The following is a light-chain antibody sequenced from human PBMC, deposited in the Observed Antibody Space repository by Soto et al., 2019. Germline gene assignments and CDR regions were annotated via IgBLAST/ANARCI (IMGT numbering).Light chain of an antibody. CDR1: QSISVF. CDR3: QETYGTPYT. V-gene: IGKV1-39*01. Sequence: DIRMTQSPSSLSASVGERVTITCRASQSISVFLNWYQQRPGKASRLLIFGASSLQSGVPSRFSGSGSGTDFTLAISSLQPEDVATYYCQETYGTPYTFGQGTTLQI. CDR2: GAS. J-gene: IGKJ2*01.